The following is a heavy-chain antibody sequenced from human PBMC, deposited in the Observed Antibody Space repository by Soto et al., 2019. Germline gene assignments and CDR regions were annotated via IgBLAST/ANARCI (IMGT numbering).Heavy chain of an antibody. Sequence: EVQLVQSGAEVKKPGESLKISCKGSGYSFTSYWIGWVRQMPGKGLEWMGIIYPGDSDTRYSPSFQGQVTISADKSISTAYLQWSSLKASDTAMYYCARWRGVVVVASTHRWFDPWGHGTLVTVSS. CDR2: IYPGDSDT. CDR3: ARWRGVVVVASTHRWFDP. V-gene: IGHV5-51*01. D-gene: IGHD2-15*01. CDR1: GYSFTSYW. J-gene: IGHJ5*02.